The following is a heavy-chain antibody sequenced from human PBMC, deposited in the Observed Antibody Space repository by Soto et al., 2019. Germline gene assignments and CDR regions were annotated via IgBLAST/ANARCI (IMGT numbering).Heavy chain of an antibody. CDR2: IYNGERT. D-gene: IGHD6-19*01. J-gene: IGHJ4*02. Sequence: QVHLQESGPGLVKPSETMSLTCTASGASIRNFYWNWVRQFPGKGLEWIGHIYNGERTNYNPSLTSGVTISVDTSKNQFSLKLSSVTVADRAVYYCAQTTGWPGFDYWGQGTLVAVSS. CDR1: GASIRNFY. V-gene: IGHV4-59*01. CDR3: AQTTGWPGFDY.